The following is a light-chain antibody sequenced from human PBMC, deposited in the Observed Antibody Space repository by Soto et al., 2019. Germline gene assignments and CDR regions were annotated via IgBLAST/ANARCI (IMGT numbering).Light chain of an antibody. V-gene: IGKV3-15*01. J-gene: IGKJ4*01. CDR2: DAS. CDR1: QSVSSY. Sequence: EIVLAQSPGTLSLSPGERATLSCRASQSVSSYLAWYQQKPGQAPRILMYDASTRATGTPARFSGSGSGTEFTLTISSLQSEDFAVYYCQQYIRWPLTFGGGTKVDIK. CDR3: QQYIRWPLT.